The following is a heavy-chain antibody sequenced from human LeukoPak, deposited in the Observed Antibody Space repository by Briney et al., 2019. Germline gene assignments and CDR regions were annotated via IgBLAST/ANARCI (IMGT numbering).Heavy chain of an antibody. CDR3: AGGNPYRGYDYPGV. CDR1: GFTFSTYA. Sequence: PGGSLRLSCAASGFTFSTYAMHWVRQAPGKGLEWVTIISYDGSKKYYADSVRGRFTISRDNSKNTLYPQVNSLRLEDTSLYYCAGGNPYRGYDYPGVWGQGTLVTVSS. D-gene: IGHD5-12*01. J-gene: IGHJ4*02. CDR2: ISYDGSKK. V-gene: IGHV3-30*04.